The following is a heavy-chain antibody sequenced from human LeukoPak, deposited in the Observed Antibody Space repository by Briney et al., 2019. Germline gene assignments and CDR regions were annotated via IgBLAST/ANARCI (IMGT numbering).Heavy chain of an antibody. J-gene: IGHJ5*01. CDR2: FIPIFGAA. D-gene: IGHD2-15*01. CDR3: ARAYRSLWCSGGSCYPSDS. Sequence: SVKFSCKASGGTFSSYAISGLRQPPEQGLEGLGGFIPIFGAANYAQKFQGRVTLPADESTSTAYMELSRLRSEDTAVYYCARAYRSLWCSGGSCYPSDSWGQGTLVTVSS. CDR1: GGTFSSYA. V-gene: IGHV1-69*13.